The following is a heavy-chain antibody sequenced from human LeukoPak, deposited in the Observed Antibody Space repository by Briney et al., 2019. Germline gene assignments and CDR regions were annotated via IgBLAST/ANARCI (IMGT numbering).Heavy chain of an antibody. CDR1: GYSFSSYW. CDR2: IYPGDSDT. Sequence: GESLKISCKGSGYSFSSYWICWVRQMPGKGLEWMVIIYPGDSDTRNSPSFQGQVTMSADKSINTAYLQWSSLKASDTAMYYCARQSCSGGSCYSDFWGQGTLVAVSS. V-gene: IGHV5-51*01. D-gene: IGHD2-15*01. J-gene: IGHJ4*02. CDR3: ARQSCSGGSCYSDF.